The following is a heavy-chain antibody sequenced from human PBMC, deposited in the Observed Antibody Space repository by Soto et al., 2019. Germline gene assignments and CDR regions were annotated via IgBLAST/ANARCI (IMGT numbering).Heavy chain of an antibody. CDR2: IYPGDSDT. D-gene: IGHD6-19*01. CDR1: GYSFTGYW. CDR3: ASAQTQWPQAFDI. Sequence: PGESLKISCKGSGYSFTGYWSGWVRQKPGKGLEWMGIIYPGDSDTRYSPSFQGQVTFSAEKAISTAYLPWSSLKASDTAMYYCASAQTQWPQAFDIWGQGTMVTVSS. V-gene: IGHV5-51*01. J-gene: IGHJ3*02.